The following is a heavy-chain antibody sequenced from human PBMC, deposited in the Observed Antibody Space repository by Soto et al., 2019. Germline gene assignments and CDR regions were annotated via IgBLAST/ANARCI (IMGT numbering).Heavy chain of an antibody. CDR3: ARDQGVVVTADNWFDP. D-gene: IGHD2-21*02. J-gene: IGHJ5*02. Sequence: SETLSLTCTVSGGSITDYSWVWIRQPAGKGLEWIGRIFSSGSTNYNPSLKGRITMSLDTSKNQFSLKLNSATTTDTAVYFCARDQGVVVTADNWFDPWGQGILVTVSS. V-gene: IGHV4-4*07. CDR2: IFSSGST. CDR1: GGSITDYS.